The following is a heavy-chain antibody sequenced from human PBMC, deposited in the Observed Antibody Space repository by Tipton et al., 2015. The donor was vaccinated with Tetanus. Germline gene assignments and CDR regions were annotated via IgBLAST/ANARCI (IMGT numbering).Heavy chain of an antibody. D-gene: IGHD3-16*01. CDR1: GGTFSNYY. V-gene: IGHV4-34*01. CDR3: ARGGGSPLYGKIFHDPHWFDP. Sequence: TLSLTCAVYGGTFSNYYLTWIRQPPGQGLEWIGEIHPSGITNYNPSLINRVTISVDTSKKQFSLRLTAVTAADTAVYYCARGGGSPLYGKIFHDPHWFDPWGQGTLATVSS. CDR2: IHPSGIT. J-gene: IGHJ5*02.